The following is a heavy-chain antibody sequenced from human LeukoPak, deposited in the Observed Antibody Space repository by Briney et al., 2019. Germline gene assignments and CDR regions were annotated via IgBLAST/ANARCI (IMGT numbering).Heavy chain of an antibody. J-gene: IGHJ4*02. Sequence: ASVKVSCKASGYTFTGYYTHWVRQAPGQGLEWMGRINPNSGGTNYAQKFQGRVTMTRDTSISTAYMELSRLRSDDTAVYYCARDREEGGWYDYWGEGTLVTVSS. CDR2: INPNSGGT. V-gene: IGHV1-2*06. D-gene: IGHD6-19*01. CDR3: ARDREEGGWYDY. CDR1: GYTFTGYY.